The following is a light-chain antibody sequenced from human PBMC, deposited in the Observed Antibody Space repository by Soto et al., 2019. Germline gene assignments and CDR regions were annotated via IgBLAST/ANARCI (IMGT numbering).Light chain of an antibody. V-gene: IGLV2-14*03. CDR2: DVS. CDR1: SSDVGGYNY. Sequence: SAVTQPASVSGSPGQSITISCTGTSSDVGGYNYVSWYQHHPGKAPKLMIYDVSNRPSGVSNRFSGSKSGNTASLTISGLQLEDEADYYCSAYTTDKHRQIAFRTCTKVTDL. CDR3: SAYTTDKHRQIA. J-gene: IGLJ1*01.